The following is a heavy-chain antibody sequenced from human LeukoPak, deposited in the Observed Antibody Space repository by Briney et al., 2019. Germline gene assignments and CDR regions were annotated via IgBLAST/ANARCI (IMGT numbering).Heavy chain of an antibody. CDR1: GGTLSSYA. CDR2: IITIFGTA. J-gene: IGHJ6*02. V-gene: IGHV1-69*01. D-gene: IGHD5-24*01. Sequence: SVKVSCKASGGTLSSYAISWVRQAPGQGLEWMGGIITIFGTANYAQKFQVRVTITADESTSTAYMELSSLRSKDTAVYYCARDGRDGYNYNYYYGMDVWGQGTTVTVSS. CDR3: ARDGRDGYNYNYYYGMDV.